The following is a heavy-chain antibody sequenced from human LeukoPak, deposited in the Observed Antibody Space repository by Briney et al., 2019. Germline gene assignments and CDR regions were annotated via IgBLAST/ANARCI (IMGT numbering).Heavy chain of an antibody. CDR2: IFYTGST. CDR3: ARGVVIAPQTFDY. V-gene: IGHV4-30-4*07. D-gene: IGHD2-21*01. Sequence: SETLSLTCAVSGGSISSGTYSWSWIRQPPVKGLEWIGYIFYTGSTNYNPSLKSRVTISVDTSKNQFSLKLSSVTAADTAVYYCARGVVIAPQTFDYWGQGTLVTVSS. J-gene: IGHJ4*02. CDR1: GGSISSGTYS.